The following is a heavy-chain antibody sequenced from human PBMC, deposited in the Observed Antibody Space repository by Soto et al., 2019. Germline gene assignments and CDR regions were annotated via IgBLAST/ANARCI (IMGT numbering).Heavy chain of an antibody. J-gene: IGHJ5*02. D-gene: IGHD3-16*02. CDR1: GGSIRNYY. CDR2: IYFSGRT. V-gene: IGHV4-59*01. CDR3: AKVLGTYRNNWFDP. Sequence: QVQLQESGPGLVKPSATLSLTCSFSGGSIRNYYWSWIRQPPGKALEWIGYIYFSGRTTNNPSLSSRGTMSVDMATIQFSRKLASVTAADTAVYYCAKVLGTYRNNWFDPWGQGTLFTVSS.